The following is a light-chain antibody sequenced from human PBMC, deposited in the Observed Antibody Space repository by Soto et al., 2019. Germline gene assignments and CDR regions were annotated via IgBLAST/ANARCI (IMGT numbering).Light chain of an antibody. CDR1: SSDVGSYNL. Sequence: QSALTQPASVSGSPGQSITFSCTGTSSDVGSYNLVSWYQQHPGKAPKLMIYEGSKTPSGVSNRFSGSKSGNTASLTISGLQAEDEADYYCCSYAGSSTLVFGGGTKLTVL. CDR2: EGS. V-gene: IGLV2-23*01. J-gene: IGLJ3*02. CDR3: CSYAGSSTLV.